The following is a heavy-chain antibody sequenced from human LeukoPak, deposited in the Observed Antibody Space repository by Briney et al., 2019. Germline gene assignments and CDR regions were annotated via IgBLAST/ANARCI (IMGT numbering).Heavy chain of an antibody. CDR3: ARKDGHGYSSSL. Sequence: GGSLRLSCAASGFTFSSYSMNWVRQAPGKGLEWVSSISSSSSYIYYADSVKGRFTISRDNAKNSLYLQMNSLRAEDTAVYYCARKDGHGYSSSLWGQGTLVTVSS. CDR2: ISSSSSYI. D-gene: IGHD6-13*01. J-gene: IGHJ4*02. CDR1: GFTFSSYS. V-gene: IGHV3-21*01.